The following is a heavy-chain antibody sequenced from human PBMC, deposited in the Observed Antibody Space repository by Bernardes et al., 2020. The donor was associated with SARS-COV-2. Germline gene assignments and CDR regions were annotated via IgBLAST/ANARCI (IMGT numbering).Heavy chain of an antibody. CDR1: GGSIRSSY. V-gene: IGHV4-4*07. J-gene: IGHJ6*03. D-gene: IGHD4-17*01. Sequence: SQTLSPTCTVSGGSIRSSYWSWIRQPAGPGLAWIGRIYTSGSTNYNPSLKSRVTMSVDTSKNQFSLKLSSVTAADTAVYYCARTRQLYGDYENYYYYMDVWGKGNTVTVSS. CDR3: ARTRQLYGDYENYYYYMDV. CDR2: IYTSGST.